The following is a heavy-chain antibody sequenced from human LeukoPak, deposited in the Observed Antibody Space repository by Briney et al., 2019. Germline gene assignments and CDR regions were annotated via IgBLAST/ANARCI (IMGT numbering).Heavy chain of an antibody. CDR1: GGSFSGYY. V-gene: IGHV4-34*01. CDR2: INHSGSA. J-gene: IGHJ4*02. D-gene: IGHD4-17*01. Sequence: SETLSLTCAVSGGSFSGYYWTWIRQPPGKGLEWIGEINHSGSANYNPSLKSRVTISLDTSKNQFTLKLSSVTAADTAVYYCARGQGTVTTHWGQGTLVTVSS. CDR3: ARGQGTVTTH.